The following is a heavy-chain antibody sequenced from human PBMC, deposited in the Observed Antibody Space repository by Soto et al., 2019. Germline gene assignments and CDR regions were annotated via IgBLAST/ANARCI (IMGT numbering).Heavy chain of an antibody. CDR1: GYSFISYW. CDR3: ARLDIMITFGGVIEHYGMDV. J-gene: IGHJ6*02. V-gene: IGHV5-10-1*01. D-gene: IGHD3-16*02. CDR2: IDPSDSYT. Sequence: GESLKICCKGSGYSFISYWISWVRQMPGKGLEWMGRIDPSDSYTNYSPSFQGHVTISADKSISTAYLQWSSLKASDTAMYYCARLDIMITFGGVIEHYGMDVWGQGTTVTVSS.